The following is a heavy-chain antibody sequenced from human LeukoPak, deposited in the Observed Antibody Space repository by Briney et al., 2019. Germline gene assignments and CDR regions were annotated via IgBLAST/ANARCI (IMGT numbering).Heavy chain of an antibody. J-gene: IGHJ4*02. V-gene: IGHV1-18*01. CDR1: GYTSDFMKYG. CDR3: ARELWSGNYNI. Sequence: ASVKVSCKTSGYTSDFMKYGVAWVRHAPGQGLEWMGWINPDSGHANYAQKFQGRVTMSTHTSTTTAYMELRSLRSEDTATYYCARELWSGNYNIWGQGTLVTVSS. D-gene: IGHD3-3*01. CDR2: INPDSGHA.